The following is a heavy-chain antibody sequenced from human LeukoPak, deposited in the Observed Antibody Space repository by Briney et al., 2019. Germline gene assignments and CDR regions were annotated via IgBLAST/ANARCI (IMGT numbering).Heavy chain of an antibody. CDR1: GFTFSGYA. V-gene: IGHV3-23*01. Sequence: PGGSLRLSCAASGFTFSGYAMTWVRQAPGKGLEWVSAISGSGGSTYYADSVKGRFTISRDNSKNTLYLQMNSLRAEDTAVYYCAKLYYYDSSGYPRSPVDYWGQGILVTVSS. CDR2: ISGSGGST. D-gene: IGHD3-22*01. J-gene: IGHJ4*02. CDR3: AKLYYYDSSGYPRSPVDY.